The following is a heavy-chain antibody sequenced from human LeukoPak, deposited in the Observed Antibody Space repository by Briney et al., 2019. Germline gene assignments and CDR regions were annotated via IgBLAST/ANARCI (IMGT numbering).Heavy chain of an antibody. CDR2: ISGSGGSK. D-gene: IGHD6-13*01. Sequence: GGSLRLSCAASGFTFSSYAMSWVRQAPGKGLEWGSAISGSGGSKYYADSVKGRFPISRDNSKNTLYLQMNSLRAEDTAVYYCAKDSHSSSWYSRGWFDPWGQGTLVTVSS. J-gene: IGHJ5*02. CDR1: GFTFSSYA. V-gene: IGHV3-23*01. CDR3: AKDSHSSSWYSRGWFDP.